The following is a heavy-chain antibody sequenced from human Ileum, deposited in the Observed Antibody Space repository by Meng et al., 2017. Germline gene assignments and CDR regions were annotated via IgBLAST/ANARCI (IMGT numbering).Heavy chain of an antibody. J-gene: IGHJ4*02. CDR1: GGSISFGYW. D-gene: IGHD2-21*01. Sequence: QVQLQESGPGLVKPSGTLSLTGAVSGGSISFGYWWSWVRQPPGQGLGWIGEIHHSGSTNYNPSLKSRVTLSVDNSNNQFSLSLTSVTAADTAVYYCARNGDYSADHWGQGILVTVSS. V-gene: IGHV4-4*02. CDR3: ARNGDYSADH. CDR2: IHHSGST.